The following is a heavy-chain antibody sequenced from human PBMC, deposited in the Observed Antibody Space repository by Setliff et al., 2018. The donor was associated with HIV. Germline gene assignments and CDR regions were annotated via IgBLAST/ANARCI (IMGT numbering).Heavy chain of an antibody. CDR1: GFTFSGYG. V-gene: IGHV3-30*02. CDR3: AKDNDYVWGSFSAASKGRYGMDV. J-gene: IGHJ6*02. CDR2: IRYDGDNK. Sequence: HPGGSLRLSCAASGFTFSGYGMYWVRQAPGKGLEWVAFIRYDGDNKYYADSVKGRFTISRDNSKNTLYLQMNSLRAEDTAVYYCAKDNDYVWGSFSAASKGRYGMDVWGQGTTVTVSS. D-gene: IGHD3-16*01.